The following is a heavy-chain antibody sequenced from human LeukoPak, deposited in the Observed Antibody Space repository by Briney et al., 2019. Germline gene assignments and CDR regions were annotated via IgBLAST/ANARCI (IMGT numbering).Heavy chain of an antibody. CDR3: ARGGYYDYVWGSYRYTHVDY. CDR2: ISSSSSYI. Sequence: GGSLRLSCAASGFTFSSYSMNWVRQAPGKGLEWVSSISSSSSYIYYADSVKGRFTICRDNAKNSLYLQMNSLRAEDTAVYYCARGGYYDYVWGSYRYTHVDYWGQGTLVTVSS. D-gene: IGHD3-16*02. J-gene: IGHJ4*02. CDR1: GFTFSSYS. V-gene: IGHV3-21*01.